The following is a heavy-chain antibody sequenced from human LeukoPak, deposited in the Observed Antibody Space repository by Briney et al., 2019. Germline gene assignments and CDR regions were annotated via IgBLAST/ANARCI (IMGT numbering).Heavy chain of an antibody. CDR3: AKAIWAYSSSWTSFDH. D-gene: IGHD6-13*01. CDR1: GFTFSSYA. J-gene: IGHJ4*02. CDR2: ISGSGGST. V-gene: IGHV3-23*01. Sequence: GGSLRLSCAASGFTFSSYAMSWVRQAPGKGLEWVSAISGSGGSTYYADSVKGRFTISRDNSKNTLYLQMNSLRAEDTAVYYCAKAIWAYSSSWTSFDHWGQGTLVTVSS.